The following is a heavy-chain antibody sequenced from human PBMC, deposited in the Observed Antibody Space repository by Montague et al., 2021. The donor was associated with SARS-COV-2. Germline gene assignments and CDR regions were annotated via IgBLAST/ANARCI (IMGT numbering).Heavy chain of an antibody. V-gene: IGHV2-70*11. CDR1: GFSLSTSGMC. CDR3: ARTPYYYDSSGYYYGAFDI. Sequence: PGLVKPTQTLTLTCTFSGFSLSTSGMCVSWIRQPPGKALEWLARIDWDDDKYYSTSLKTRLTISKDTSKNQVVLTMTNMDPVDTATYYCARTPYYYDSSGYYYGAFDIWGQGTMVTVSS. CDR2: IDWDDDK. J-gene: IGHJ3*02. D-gene: IGHD3-22*01.